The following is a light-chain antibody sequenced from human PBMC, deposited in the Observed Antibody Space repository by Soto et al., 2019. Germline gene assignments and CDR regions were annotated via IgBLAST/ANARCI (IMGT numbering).Light chain of an antibody. J-gene: IGKJ1*01. CDR1: QSVSSN. V-gene: IGKV3-20*01. CDR2: GAS. Sequence: EIVMTQSPATLSVSPGESATLSCRASQSVSSNLAWYQQKPGQAPRLLIFGASSRAAGIPDRFSGSGSGTDFTLTISRLEPEDFAVYYCQQYAGSPPWTFGQGTKVDIK. CDR3: QQYAGSPPWT.